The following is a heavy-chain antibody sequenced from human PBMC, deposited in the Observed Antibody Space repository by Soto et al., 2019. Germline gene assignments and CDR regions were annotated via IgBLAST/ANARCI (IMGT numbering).Heavy chain of an antibody. CDR1: GFNFGDSY. J-gene: IGHJ5*02. CDR2: ISPGSRYP. V-gene: IGHV3-11*06. D-gene: IGHD2-15*01. Sequence: QVQLVESGGGLVPPGGSLRLSCAGSGFNFGDSYMSWIRQAPGKGLEWLSYISPGSRYPAYADSVKGRFTISRDNAKRSLFLQMMSLTAEDTAIYYCVRGGGGGLFDPWGQGTTVTVSS. CDR3: VRGGGGGLFDP.